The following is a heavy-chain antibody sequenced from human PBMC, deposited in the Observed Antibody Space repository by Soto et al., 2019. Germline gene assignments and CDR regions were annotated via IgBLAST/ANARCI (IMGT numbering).Heavy chain of an antibody. J-gene: IGHJ4*02. Sequence: QVQLVESGGGVVQPGRSLRLSCAASGFTFSSYAMHWVRQAPGKGLEWVAAISYDGSNKYYADSVKGRFTISRDNSKDTLYLQMNSLTAEDTAVYYCARGKHYYDSSGYSIDYWGQGTLVTVSS. CDR2: ISYDGSNK. CDR3: ARGKHYYDSSGYSIDY. V-gene: IGHV3-30-3*01. D-gene: IGHD3-22*01. CDR1: GFTFSSYA.